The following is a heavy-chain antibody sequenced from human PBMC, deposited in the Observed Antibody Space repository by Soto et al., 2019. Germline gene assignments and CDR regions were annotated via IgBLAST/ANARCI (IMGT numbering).Heavy chain of an antibody. CDR2: ISSGSSYI. V-gene: IGHV3-21*01. J-gene: IGHJ4*02. CDR3: ARRRAAAGTLTFDY. D-gene: IGHD6-13*01. Sequence: PVGSLRLSCAASGFIFTGYNMNRVRQAPGKGLEWVPSISSGSSYIYYADSVKGRFTISRDNAKNSLYLQMNTLRAEDTALYYCARRRAAAGTLTFDYWGQGTRVTVSS. CDR1: GFIFTGYN.